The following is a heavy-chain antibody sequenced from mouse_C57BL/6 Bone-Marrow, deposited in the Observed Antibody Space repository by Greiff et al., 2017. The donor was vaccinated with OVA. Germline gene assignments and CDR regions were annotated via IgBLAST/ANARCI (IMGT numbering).Heavy chain of an antibody. V-gene: IGHV1-47*01. CDR2: FHPYNDDT. CDR3: ERGGYDVGAWFAY. CDR1: GYTFTTYP. Sequence: QVQLQQSGAELVKPGASVKLSCKASGYTFTTYPIEWMKQNPGKSLEWIGNFHPYNDDTKYNEKFKGKATLTVEKSSSTVYLELSRLTSDDSAVYSGERGGYDVGAWFAYWGQGTLVTVSA. D-gene: IGHD2-2*01. J-gene: IGHJ3*01.